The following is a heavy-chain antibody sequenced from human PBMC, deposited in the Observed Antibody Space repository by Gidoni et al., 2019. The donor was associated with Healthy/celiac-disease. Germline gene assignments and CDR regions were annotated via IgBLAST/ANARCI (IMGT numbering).Heavy chain of an antibody. CDR1: GFTFSSYG. CDR2: ISYDGSNK. V-gene: IGHV3-30*18. J-gene: IGHJ5*02. Sequence: QVQLVESGGGVVQPGRSLRFSCAASGFTFSSYGMHWVRQAPGTGLEWVAVISYDGSNKYYADSVKGRFTISRDNSKNTLYLQMNSLRAEDTAVYYCAKEGRLDYYGSGSPQTDWFDPWGQGTLVTVSS. D-gene: IGHD3-10*01. CDR3: AKEGRLDYYGSGSPQTDWFDP.